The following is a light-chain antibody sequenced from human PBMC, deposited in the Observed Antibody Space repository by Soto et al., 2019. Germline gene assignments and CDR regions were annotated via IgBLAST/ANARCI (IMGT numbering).Light chain of an antibody. V-gene: IGLV2-14*01. CDR1: SSDVGGYDY. CDR2: EVT. Sequence: QSALTQPASVSGSPGQSITISCTGTSSDVGGYDYVSWYQQHPGKVPKLMIYEVTYRPSGVSNRFSGSKSGNTASLTISGLQAEDEADYYCSSYTSRYTYVFGSGTKLTVL. CDR3: SSYTSRYTYV. J-gene: IGLJ1*01.